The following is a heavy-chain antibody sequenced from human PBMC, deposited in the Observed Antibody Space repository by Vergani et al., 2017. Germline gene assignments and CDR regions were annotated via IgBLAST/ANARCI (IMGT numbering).Heavy chain of an antibody. J-gene: IGHJ5*02. D-gene: IGHD3-10*01. Sequence: QVQLQESGPGLVKPSQTLSLTCTVSGGSISSGSYYWSWIRQPAGKGLEWIGRIYTSGSTNYNPSLKSRVTISVDTSKNQFSLKLSSVTAADTAVYYCASLMARGVTRWFDPWGQGTLVTVSS. CDR1: GGSISSGSYY. V-gene: IGHV4-61*02. CDR2: IYTSGST. CDR3: ASLMARGVTRWFDP.